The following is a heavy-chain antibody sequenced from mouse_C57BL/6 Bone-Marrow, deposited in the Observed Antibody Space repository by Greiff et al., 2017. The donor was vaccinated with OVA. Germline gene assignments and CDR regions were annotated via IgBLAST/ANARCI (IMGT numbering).Heavy chain of an antibody. Sequence: EVMLVESGGGLVQPGGSLKLSCAASGFTFSDYGMAWVRQAPRKGPEWVAFISNLAYSIYYADTVTGRFTISRENAKNTLYLEMSSLRSEDTAMYYCARHHDYLDYWGQGTTLTVSS. J-gene: IGHJ2*01. CDR3: ARHHDYLDY. D-gene: IGHD2-3*01. CDR2: ISNLAYSI. V-gene: IGHV5-15*01. CDR1: GFTFSDYG.